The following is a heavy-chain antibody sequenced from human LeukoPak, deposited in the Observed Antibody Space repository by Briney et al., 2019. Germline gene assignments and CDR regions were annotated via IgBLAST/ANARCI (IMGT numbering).Heavy chain of an antibody. CDR1: GYSFTSYW. Sequence: GGSLKISCKGSGYSFTSYWIGWVRQMPGKGLEWMGIIYPGDSDTRYSPSFQGQVTISADKSISTAYLQWSSLKASDTAMYYCARGGYYDFWSGYLNGNYFDYWGQGTLVTVSS. J-gene: IGHJ4*02. CDR3: ARGGYYDFWSGYLNGNYFDY. D-gene: IGHD3-3*01. CDR2: IYPGDSDT. V-gene: IGHV5-51*01.